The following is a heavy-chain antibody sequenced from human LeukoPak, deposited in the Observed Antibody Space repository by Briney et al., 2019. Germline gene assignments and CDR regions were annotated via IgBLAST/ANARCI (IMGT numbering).Heavy chain of an antibody. Sequence: PGGSLRLSCTASGFTFGDYAMSWVRQAPGKGLERVGFIRSKAYGGTTEYAASVKGRFTISRDDSKSIAYLQMNSLKTEDTAVYYCTRELSSIAVAFDYWGQGTLVTVSS. CDR3: TRELSSIAVAFDY. CDR1: GFTFGDYA. J-gene: IGHJ4*02. D-gene: IGHD6-19*01. CDR2: IRSKAYGGTT. V-gene: IGHV3-49*04.